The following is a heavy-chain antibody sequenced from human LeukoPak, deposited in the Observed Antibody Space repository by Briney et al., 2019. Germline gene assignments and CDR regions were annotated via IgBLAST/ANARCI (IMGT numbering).Heavy chain of an antibody. CDR3: ARLSVVVVPAATWGLDDYYYYYMDV. CDR2: ISAYKGNR. V-gene: IGHV1-18*01. Sequence: ASVTVSCKASGYTFTNYPISWVRQAPRQGLEWMGWISAYKGNRNYAQNFQGRLTMTTDTSTTTAYIELRSLRSDDTAVYYCARLSVVVVPAATWGLDDYYYYYMDVWGKGTTVTVSS. CDR1: GYTFTNYP. D-gene: IGHD2-2*01. J-gene: IGHJ6*03.